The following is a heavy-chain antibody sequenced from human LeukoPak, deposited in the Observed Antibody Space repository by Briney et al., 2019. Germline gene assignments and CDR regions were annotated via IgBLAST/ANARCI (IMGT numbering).Heavy chain of an antibody. Sequence: GGSLRLSCAASGFTFSSYGMHWVRQAPGKGLEWVAFIRYDGSNKYYADSVKGRFTISRDNSKNTLYLQMNSLRPEDTAEHYCAKMLTTFGGIMAPPEDYWGQGTLVSVSS. J-gene: IGHJ4*02. CDR3: AKMLTTFGGIMAPPEDY. D-gene: IGHD3-16*01. CDR2: IRYDGSNK. V-gene: IGHV3-30*02. CDR1: GFTFSSYG.